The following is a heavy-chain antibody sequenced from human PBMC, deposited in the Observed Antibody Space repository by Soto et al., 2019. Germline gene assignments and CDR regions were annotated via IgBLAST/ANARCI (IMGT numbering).Heavy chain of an antibody. CDR3: ARGREAHYAPGTPLGKWFDP. CDR1: GGSISSDDYY. CDR2: VYYIDRT. J-gene: IGHJ5*02. D-gene: IGHD2-2*01. Sequence: SETLSLTCTVSGGSISSDDYYWGWFGQPPGGGLEWIGNVYYIDRTYYTQTLKNRLTIAADTSKNQSTLKLRSETAADTAIYYCARGREAHYAPGTPLGKWFDPWGQGTLVTVSS. V-gene: IGHV4-30-4*01.